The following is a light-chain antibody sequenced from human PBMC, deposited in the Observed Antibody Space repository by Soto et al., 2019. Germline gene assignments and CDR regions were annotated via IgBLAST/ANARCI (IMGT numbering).Light chain of an antibody. CDR1: QSVSSD. Sequence: EIVMTQSPPTLSVSPGERATLSCRASQSVSSDLAWYHQKPGQAPRLLIYGASTRATGIPARFSGSGSGTEFTLTISSLQPEDFAMYYCQQYNDWPWTFGQGTKVDIK. CDR2: GAS. V-gene: IGKV3-15*01. CDR3: QQYNDWPWT. J-gene: IGKJ1*01.